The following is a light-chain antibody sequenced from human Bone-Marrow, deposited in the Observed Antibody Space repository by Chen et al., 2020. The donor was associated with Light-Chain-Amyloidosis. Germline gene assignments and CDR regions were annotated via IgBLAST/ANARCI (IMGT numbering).Light chain of an antibody. Sequence: SYVRTQPSSVSVPPGQTATIACGGNNIGSTSVHWYQQTPGQAPLLVVYDDSDRPSGIPERLSGSNSGNTATLTISRVEAGDEADYYCQVWDRSSDRPVFGGGTKLTVL. V-gene: IGLV3-21*02. CDR2: DDS. J-gene: IGLJ3*02. CDR1: NIGSTS. CDR3: QVWDRSSDRPV.